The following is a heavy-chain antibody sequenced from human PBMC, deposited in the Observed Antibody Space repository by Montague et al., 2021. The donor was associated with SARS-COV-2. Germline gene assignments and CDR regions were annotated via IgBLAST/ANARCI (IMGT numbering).Heavy chain of an antibody. V-gene: IGHV3-30-3*01. CDR1: GFTFSSYA. CDR3: ARVLSYYGMDV. Sequence: SLRLSCAASGFTFSSYAMHWVRQAPGKGLEWVAVISYDGSNKYYADSVKGRFTISRDNSKNTLYLQMNSLRAEDTAVYYCARVLSYYGMDVWGQGTTVTVSS. CDR2: ISYDGSNK. J-gene: IGHJ6*02.